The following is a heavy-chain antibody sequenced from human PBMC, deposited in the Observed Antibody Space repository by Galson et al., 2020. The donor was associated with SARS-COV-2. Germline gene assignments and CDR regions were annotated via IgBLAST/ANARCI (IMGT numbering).Heavy chain of an antibody. J-gene: IGHJ6*02. Sequence: GESLKISCAASGFTFSSYWMSWVRQAPGKGLEWVANIKQDGSEKYYVDSVKGRFTISRDNAKNSLYLQMNSLRAEDTAVYYCARDAASSSNYYYCYGMDVWGQGTTVTVSS. CDR1: GFTFSSYW. D-gene: IGHD6-13*01. CDR2: IKQDGSEK. V-gene: IGHV3-7*05. CDR3: ARDAASSSNYYYCYGMDV.